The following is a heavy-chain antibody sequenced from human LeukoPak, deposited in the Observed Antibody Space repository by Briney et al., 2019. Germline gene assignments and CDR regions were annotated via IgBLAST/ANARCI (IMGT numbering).Heavy chain of an antibody. CDR2: FCWISGSI. J-gene: IGHJ5*02. V-gene: IGHV3-9*01. CDR3: AKDLYSRGWYNGFFWFAP. Sequence: PGRSLRLSCAASGFTFDDYAMHWVRQAPGEGLEWVSGFCWISGSIGYADSVKGRFTISRDNAKNSLYLQLNRLRAEDTALYYCAKDLYSRGWYNGFFWFAPWGQGTLVTVSS. D-gene: IGHD6-19*01. CDR1: GFTFDDYA.